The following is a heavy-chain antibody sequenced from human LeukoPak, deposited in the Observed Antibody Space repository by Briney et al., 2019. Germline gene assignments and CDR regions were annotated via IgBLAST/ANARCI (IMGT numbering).Heavy chain of an antibody. CDR2: ISWNSGSI. Sequence: GRSLRLSCAAAGFTFDDYAMHWVRQAPGKGLEWVSGISWNSGSIDYADSVKGRFTISRDNAKNSLYLQMNSLRAEDMALYYCARSDRGYYWTPFDYWGQGTLVTVSS. D-gene: IGHD3-22*01. CDR3: ARSDRGYYWTPFDY. V-gene: IGHV3-9*03. J-gene: IGHJ4*02. CDR1: GFTFDDYA.